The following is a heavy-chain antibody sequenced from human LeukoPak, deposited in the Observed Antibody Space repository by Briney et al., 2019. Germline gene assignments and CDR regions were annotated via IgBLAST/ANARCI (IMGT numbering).Heavy chain of an antibody. CDR3: AKSDYYDSSGHPSSFEY. CDR2: VSGSGVTT. Sequence: PGGSLRLSCAASGFPFSSYAMSWVRQAPGRALEWVSAVSGSGVTTYYTDSVKGRFTISRDNSKNTLYPQMNSLSAEATAVYYCAKSDYYDSSGHPSSFEYWGQGTLVTVSS. D-gene: IGHD3-22*01. CDR1: GFPFSSYA. J-gene: IGHJ4*02. V-gene: IGHV3-23*01.